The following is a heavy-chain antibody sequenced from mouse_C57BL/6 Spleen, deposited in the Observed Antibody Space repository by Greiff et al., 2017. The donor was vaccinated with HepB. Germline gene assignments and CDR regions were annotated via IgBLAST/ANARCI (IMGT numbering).Heavy chain of an antibody. V-gene: IGHV1-69*01. CDR2: IDPSDSYT. J-gene: IGHJ2*01. CDR1: GYTFTSYW. CDR3: ARSSLFDY. Sequence: QVQLKQPGAELVMPGASVKLSCKASGYTFTSYWMHWVKQRPGQGLEWIGGIDPSDSYTNYNQKFKGKSTLTVDKSSSTAYMQLSSLTSEDSAVYYCARSSLFDYWGQGTTLTVSS.